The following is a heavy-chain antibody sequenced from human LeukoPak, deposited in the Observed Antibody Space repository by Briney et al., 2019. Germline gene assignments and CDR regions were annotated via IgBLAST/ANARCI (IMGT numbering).Heavy chain of an antibody. J-gene: IGHJ4*02. CDR3: ASYDYVWGSYRHGPYFDY. Sequence: SETLSLTCTVSGYSISSGYYWGWIRQPPGKGLEWIGSIYHSGSTYYNPSLKSRVTISVDTSKNQFSLKLRSVTAADTAVYYCASYDYVWGSYRHGPYFDYWGQGTLVTVSS. CDR2: IYHSGST. CDR1: GYSISSGYY. V-gene: IGHV4-38-2*02. D-gene: IGHD3-16*02.